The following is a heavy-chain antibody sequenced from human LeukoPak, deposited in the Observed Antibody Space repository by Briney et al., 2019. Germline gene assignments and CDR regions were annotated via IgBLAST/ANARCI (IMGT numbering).Heavy chain of an antibody. CDR2: ISSSSSYI. D-gene: IGHD3-16*01. CDR1: GFTFSSYG. Sequence: MTGGSLRLSCAASGFTFSSYGMHWVRQAPGKGLEWVSSISSSSSYIYYADSVKGRFTISRDNAKNSLYLQMNSLRAEDTAVYYCARVGRAPKADAFDIWGQGTMVTVSS. J-gene: IGHJ3*02. CDR3: ARVGRAPKADAFDI. V-gene: IGHV3-21*01.